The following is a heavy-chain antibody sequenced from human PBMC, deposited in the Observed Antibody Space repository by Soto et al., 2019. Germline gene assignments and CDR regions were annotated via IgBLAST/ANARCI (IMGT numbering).Heavy chain of an antibody. J-gene: IGHJ6*02. CDR3: ARDQQYSSSSGYYGMDV. V-gene: IGHV1-18*04. CDR2: ISAYNGNT. Sequence: ASVKVSCKASGYTFTSYGISWVRPAPGQGLEWMGWISAYNGNTNYAQKLQGRVTMTTDTSTSTAYMELRSLRSDDTAVYYCARDQQYSSSSGYYGMDVWGQVTTVTVSS. D-gene: IGHD6-6*01. CDR1: GYTFTSYG.